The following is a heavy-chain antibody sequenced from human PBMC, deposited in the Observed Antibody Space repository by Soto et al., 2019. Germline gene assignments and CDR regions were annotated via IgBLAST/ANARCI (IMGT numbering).Heavy chain of an antibody. V-gene: IGHV4-34*01. D-gene: IGHD3-3*01. J-gene: IGHJ4*02. Sequence: SETLSLTCAAYGGSFSGYYWSWFRQPPGKGLEWSGEINHSGSTNYNPSRKSRVTISVDTSKNQFSLKLSSATAADTAVYYCARGRGRITLFGVVTYFGCWGQGTLV. CDR1: GGSFSGYY. CDR2: INHSGST. CDR3: ARGRGRITLFGVVTYFGC.